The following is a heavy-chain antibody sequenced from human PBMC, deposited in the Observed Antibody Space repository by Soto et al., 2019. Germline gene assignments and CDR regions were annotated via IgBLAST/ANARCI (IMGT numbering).Heavy chain of an antibody. J-gene: IGHJ6*02. Sequence: QVQLVQSGAEVKKPGASVKVSCKASGYTFTSYGISWVRQAPGQGLEWMGWISAYNGNTNYAQKLQGRVTMTTDTXTXXAYMKMRSLRSDDTAVYYCARDIWWLFVDYDGMDVWGQGTTVTVSS. CDR2: ISAYNGNT. CDR1: GYTFTSYG. CDR3: ARDIWWLFVDYDGMDV. D-gene: IGHD2-8*02. V-gene: IGHV1-18*01.